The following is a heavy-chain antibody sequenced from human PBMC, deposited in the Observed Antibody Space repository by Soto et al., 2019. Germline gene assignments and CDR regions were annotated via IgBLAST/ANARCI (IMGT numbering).Heavy chain of an antibody. Sequence: PGGSLRLSCVASGFTFSSYSMNWVRQAPGKGLEWVSAITGSSSYVYYADSVRGRFTISRDNAKNSLYLQMNSLRAEDTAVYYCAKDPNYDLWIVDCGSWSFDPWGQGTLVTVSS. CDR3: AKDPNYDLWIVDCGSWSFDP. V-gene: IGHV3-21*01. CDR1: GFTFSSYS. J-gene: IGHJ5*02. D-gene: IGHD3-3*01. CDR2: ITGSSSYV.